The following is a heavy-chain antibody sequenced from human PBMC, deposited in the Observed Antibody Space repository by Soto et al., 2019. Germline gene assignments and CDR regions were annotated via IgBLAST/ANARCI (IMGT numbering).Heavy chain of an antibody. CDR3: TRGLASGDY. CDR1: GYIFTNFY. V-gene: IGHV1-46*03. Sequence: QVQLVQPGAEVKKPGASVKFSCKASGYIFTNFYIHWVRQAPGQGLEWIGIINPNGGSTNYAQNFQGRLTMTRGTSTSTVYMDLSSLRSEDTAVYYCTRGLASGDYWGQGTLITVSS. J-gene: IGHJ4*02. D-gene: IGHD6-6*01. CDR2: INPNGGST.